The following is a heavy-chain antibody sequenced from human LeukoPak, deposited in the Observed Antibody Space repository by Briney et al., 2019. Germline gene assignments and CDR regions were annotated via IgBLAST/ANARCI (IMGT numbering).Heavy chain of an antibody. CDR3: ARDLKADWFDP. J-gene: IGHJ5*02. V-gene: IGHV3-74*01. Sequence: PGGSLRLSCAASGFTFSSYWMHWVRQAPGKGLVWVSRINADGSSTSYADSVKGRFIISRDNAKNTLYLQMNSLRAEDTAVYYCARDLKADWFDPWGQGTLVTVSS. D-gene: IGHD6-19*01. CDR1: GFTFSSYW. CDR2: INADGSST.